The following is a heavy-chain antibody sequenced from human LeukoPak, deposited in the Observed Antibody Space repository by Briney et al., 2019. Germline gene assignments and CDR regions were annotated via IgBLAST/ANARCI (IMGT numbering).Heavy chain of an antibody. J-gene: IGHJ6*03. CDR2: IYTSGST. CDR1: GGSISSYY. V-gene: IGHV4-4*07. Sequence: SETLSLTCTVSGGSISSYYWSWIRQPAGKGLEWIGRIYTSGSTNYNPSPKSRVTMSVDTSKNQFSLKLSSVTAADTAVYYCARDRYFNLRYYYYYYMDVWGKGTTVTVSS. D-gene: IGHD2/OR15-2a*01. CDR3: ARDRYFNLRYYYYYYMDV.